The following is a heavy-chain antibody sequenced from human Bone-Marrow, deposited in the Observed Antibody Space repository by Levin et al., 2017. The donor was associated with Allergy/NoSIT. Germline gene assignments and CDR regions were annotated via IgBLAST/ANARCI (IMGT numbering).Heavy chain of an antibody. Sequence: GGSLRLSCTASGFTFSSYWMSWVRHTPGKGLEWVANIKQDGSEKYYVDSVKGQFTISRDNAKNSLYLQMISLRDEDTAVYYCARLPTVRGAVDAGSSGYFDLWGRGTLV. CDR1: GFTFSSYW. D-gene: IGHD3-10*01. J-gene: IGHJ2*01. CDR3: ARLPTVRGAVDAGSSGYFDL. CDR2: IKQDGSEK. V-gene: IGHV3-7*04.